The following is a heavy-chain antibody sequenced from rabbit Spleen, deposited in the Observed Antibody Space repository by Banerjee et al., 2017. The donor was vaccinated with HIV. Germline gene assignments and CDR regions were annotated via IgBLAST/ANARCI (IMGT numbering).Heavy chain of an antibody. V-gene: IGHV1S45*01. CDR1: GFSFSHKDV. CDR3: ASDTCPSFSTYGMDL. J-gene: IGHJ3*01. CDR2: AYAGSSGST. Sequence: QEQLEESGGGVVKPEGSLNIYCTASGFSFSHKDVMCWVRQAPGKGLEWVACAYAGSSGSTYSATWAKGRFTISKTSSTTVTLQMTSLTAADTATYFFASDTCPSFSTYGMDLWGQGTLVTVS. D-gene: IGHD3-1*01.